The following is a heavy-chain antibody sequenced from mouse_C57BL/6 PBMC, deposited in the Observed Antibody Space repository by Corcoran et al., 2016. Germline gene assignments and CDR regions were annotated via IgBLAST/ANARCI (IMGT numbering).Heavy chain of an antibody. CDR2: INTYSGVP. CDR3: ARKSDYYGSSHWYFDV. J-gene: IGHJ1*03. CDR1: GYTFTTYG. D-gene: IGHD1-1*01. V-gene: IGHV9-3*01. Sequence: QIQLVQSGPELKKPGETVKISCKASGYTFTTYGMSWVKQAPGKGLKWMGWINTYSGVPTYADDFKGRFAFSLETSASTAYLQINNLKNEDTATSFCARKSDYYGSSHWYFDVWGTGTTVTVSS.